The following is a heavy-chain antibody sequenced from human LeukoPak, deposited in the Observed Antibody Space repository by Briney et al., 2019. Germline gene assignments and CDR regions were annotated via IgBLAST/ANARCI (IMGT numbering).Heavy chain of an antibody. CDR2: INHSGST. CDR1: GGSFSGYY. D-gene: IGHD1-26*01. J-gene: IGHJ6*03. V-gene: IGHV4-34*01. Sequence: SETLSLTCAVYGGSFSGYYWSWIRQPPGKGLEWIGEINHSGSTNYNPSLKSRVTISVDTSKSHFSLRLTSVTAADTAIYYCARDAGSYVSYMDVWGKGTAVTVSS. CDR3: ARDAGSYVSYMDV.